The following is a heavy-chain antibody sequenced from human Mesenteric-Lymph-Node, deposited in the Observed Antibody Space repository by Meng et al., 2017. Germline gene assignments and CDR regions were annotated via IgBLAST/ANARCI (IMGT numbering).Heavy chain of an antibody. Sequence: GESLKISCAASGFTFSSYWMSWVRQAPGKGLEWVANIKQEGSEKYYVDSVKGRFTISRDNSKNTLYLQMNSLRAEDTAVYYCARDLELGYWGQGTLVTVSS. CDR1: GFTFSSYW. J-gene: IGHJ4*02. V-gene: IGHV3-7*03. CDR2: IKQEGSEK. CDR3: ARDLELGY.